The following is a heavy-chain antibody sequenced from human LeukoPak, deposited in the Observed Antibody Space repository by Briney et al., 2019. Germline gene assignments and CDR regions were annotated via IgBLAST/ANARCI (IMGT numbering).Heavy chain of an antibody. Sequence: ASVKVSCKASGGTFSSYAISWVRQAPGQGLEWMGGIIPIFGTANYAQKFQGRVTITADESTSTAYMELSSLRSEDTAVYYCARAAIRRHYYYYYMDVWGKGTTVTVSS. V-gene: IGHV1-69*13. CDR2: IIPIFGTA. J-gene: IGHJ6*03. CDR3: ARAAIRRHYYYYYMDV. CDR1: GGTFSSYA. D-gene: IGHD2-2*01.